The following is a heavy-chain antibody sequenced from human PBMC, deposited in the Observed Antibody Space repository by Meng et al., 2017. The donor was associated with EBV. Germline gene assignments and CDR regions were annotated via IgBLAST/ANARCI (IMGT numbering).Heavy chain of an antibody. D-gene: IGHD6-13*01. Sequence: QVTLGDAGVEVKNPGASVKVSCKASGYTFTGYYRHWVRQAPGQGLEWMGRINPNSGGTNYAQKFQGRVTMTRDTSISTAYMELSRLRSDDTAVYYCAKGADLAAAGTFWFDPWGQGTLVTVSS. CDR1: GYTFTGYY. CDR2: INPNSGGT. CDR3: AKGADLAAAGTFWFDP. V-gene: IGHV1-2*06. J-gene: IGHJ5*02.